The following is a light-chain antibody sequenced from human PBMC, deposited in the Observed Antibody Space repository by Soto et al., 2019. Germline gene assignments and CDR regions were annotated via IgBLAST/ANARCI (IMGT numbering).Light chain of an antibody. CDR1: PSVSSSY. CDR2: GAS. Sequence: EIVLTQSPGTLSLSPGERATLSCMASPSVSSSYLDWYQQKPGEAPRLLIYGASSRATGIPDRFSGSGSGTGFTLIISRLVPEDFAVYYCKEYGRYPWKFGHGTKVEIK. V-gene: IGKV3-20*01. CDR3: KEYGRYPWK. J-gene: IGKJ1*01.